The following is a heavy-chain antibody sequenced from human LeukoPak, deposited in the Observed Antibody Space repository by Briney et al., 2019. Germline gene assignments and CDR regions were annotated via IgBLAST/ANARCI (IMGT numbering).Heavy chain of an antibody. CDR2: ISYDGSNK. CDR3: ATYYYDSSGYYYLGY. J-gene: IGHJ4*02. V-gene: IGHV3-30*03. Sequence: GGSLILSCAASGFTFSSYGMHWVRQAPGKGLEWVAVISYDGSNKYYADSVKGRSTISRDNSKNTLYLQMNSLRAEDTAVYYCATYYYDSSGYYYLGYWGQGTLVTVSS. CDR1: GFTFSSYG. D-gene: IGHD3-22*01.